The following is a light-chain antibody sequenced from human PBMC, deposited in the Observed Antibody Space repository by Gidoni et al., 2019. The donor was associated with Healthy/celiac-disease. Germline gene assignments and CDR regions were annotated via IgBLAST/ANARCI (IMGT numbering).Light chain of an antibody. J-gene: IGKJ2*01. V-gene: IGKV3-11*01. CDR2: DAS. CDR1: QSVSSY. CDR3: QQRSNWPPYMYT. Sequence: EIVLTQSPATLSLSPGERATFSCRASQSVSSYLAWYQQKPGQAPRRLIYDASNRATGIPARFSGSGSGTDFTLTISSLETEDFAVYYCQQRSNWPPYMYTFGQGAKLEIK.